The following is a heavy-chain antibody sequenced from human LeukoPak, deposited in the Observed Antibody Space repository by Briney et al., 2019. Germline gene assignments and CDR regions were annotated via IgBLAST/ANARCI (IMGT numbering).Heavy chain of an antibody. CDR3: ARGYYGSGSYLRSNWFDP. CDR2: MNPNSGNT. V-gene: IGHV1-8*01. Sequence: AASVKVSCKASGYTFTSYDINWVRQATGQGLEWMGWMNPNSGNTGYAQKFQGRVTMTRNTSISTAYMELSSLRSEDTAVYYCARGYYGSGSYLRSNWFDPWGQGTLVTVSS. D-gene: IGHD3-10*01. CDR1: GYTFTSYD. J-gene: IGHJ5*02.